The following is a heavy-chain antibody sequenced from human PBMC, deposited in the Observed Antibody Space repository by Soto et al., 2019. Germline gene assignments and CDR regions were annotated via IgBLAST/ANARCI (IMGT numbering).Heavy chain of an antibody. CDR1: GYTFTSYY. V-gene: IGHV1-46*01. CDR3: ARGGLPHARVIVATACFDY. Sequence: QVQLVQSGAEVKKPGASVKVSCKASGYTFTSYYMHWVRQAPGQGLEWMGIINPSGGSTSYAQKFQGRVTMTRDTSTSTVYMELSSLRSEDTAVYYCARGGLPHARVIVATACFDYWGQGTLVTVSS. J-gene: IGHJ4*02. CDR2: INPSGGST. D-gene: IGHD5-12*01.